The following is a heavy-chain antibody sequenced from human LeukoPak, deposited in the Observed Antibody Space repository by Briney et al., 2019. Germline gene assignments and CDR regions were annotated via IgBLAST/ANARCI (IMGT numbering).Heavy chain of an antibody. D-gene: IGHD6-19*01. CDR3: AKGSPQYYFDY. CDR2: SGHGGDT. Sequence: GGSLRLSCAASGFTFSTYAMYWVRQAPGKGLEWVSASGHGGDTYYADSVKGRFTISRDISKNTLYLQMNSLRAEDTAVYYCAKGSPQYYFDYWGQGTLGTVSS. CDR1: GFTFSTYA. V-gene: IGHV3-23*01. J-gene: IGHJ4*02.